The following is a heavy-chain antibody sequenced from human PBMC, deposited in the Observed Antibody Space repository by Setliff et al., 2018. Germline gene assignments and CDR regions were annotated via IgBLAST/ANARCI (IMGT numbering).Heavy chain of an antibody. J-gene: IGHJ4*02. CDR1: GGSFSGYH. CDR3: ARQPSSGSYYNPRPYYFDF. D-gene: IGHD3-10*01. V-gene: IGHV4-34*01. Sequence: SETLSLTCAVYGGSFSGYHWSWIRQPPGKGLEWIGEISHSGDPNYNPSPKSRVTMSVDTSKDQFSLNLRSVTAADTAVYYCARQPSSGSYYNPRPYYFDFWGQGTLVTVSS. CDR2: ISHSGDP.